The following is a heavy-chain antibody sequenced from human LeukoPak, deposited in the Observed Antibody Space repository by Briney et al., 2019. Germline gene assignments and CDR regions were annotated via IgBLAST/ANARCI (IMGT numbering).Heavy chain of an antibody. Sequence: GGSLRLSCTASGFTFGSYSMNWVRQSPGRGLEWISSISGNGTSIKFANSLKGRFSVSRDNAKSSVYLHLSSLRAEDSGIHYCSKPQSSRPGDFDYWGQGILVTVTS. CDR3: SKPQSSRPGDFDY. D-gene: IGHD1-14*01. CDR2: ISGNGTSI. V-gene: IGHV3-21*01. CDR1: GFTFGSYS. J-gene: IGHJ4*02.